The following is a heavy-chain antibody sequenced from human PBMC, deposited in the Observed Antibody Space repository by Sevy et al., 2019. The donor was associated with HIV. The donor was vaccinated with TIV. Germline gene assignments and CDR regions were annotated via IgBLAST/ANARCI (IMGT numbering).Heavy chain of an antibody. CDR1: GFTFSGYA. Sequence: GGSLRLSCAVSGFTFSGYAMNWVRQAPGKGLEWVSAINGKGRSTHYADSVEGRFTISRDNSKNTLYRQMNGLRAEDTAVYYCAKTIDSGGGVVPAANYYYYGMDVWGQGTMVTVSS. J-gene: IGHJ6*02. V-gene: IGHV3-23*01. CDR2: INGKGRST. CDR3: AKTIDSGGGVVPAANYYYYGMDV. D-gene: IGHD2-2*01.